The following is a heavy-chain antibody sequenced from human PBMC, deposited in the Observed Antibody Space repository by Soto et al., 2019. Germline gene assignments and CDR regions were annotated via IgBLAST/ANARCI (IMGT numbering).Heavy chain of an antibody. J-gene: IGHJ6*02. CDR1: GGSISSSNW. CDR2: IYHSGST. D-gene: IGHD1-26*01. Sequence: QVQLQESGPGLVKPSGTLSLTCAVSGGSISSSNWWSWVRQPPGKGLEWIGEIYHSGSTNYNPSPTSRVTISVDKSKTQFSLKLSSVTAADTAVYYCARVSGSYYYGMDVWGQGTTVTVSS. CDR3: ARVSGSYYYGMDV. V-gene: IGHV4-4*02.